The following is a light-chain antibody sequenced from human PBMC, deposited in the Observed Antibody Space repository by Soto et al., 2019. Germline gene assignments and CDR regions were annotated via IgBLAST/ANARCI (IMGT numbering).Light chain of an antibody. J-gene: IGKJ2*01. Sequence: EIVLTQSPGTLSLSPGERATLSCRASQSVSSSYLAWYQQKPGQAPRLLIYGASSRATGIPDRFSGSGSGTDFTLNITRLEPEDFEVYYCQQSGSSPRYTFGQGTKLEIK. CDR2: GAS. V-gene: IGKV3-20*01. CDR1: QSVSSSY. CDR3: QQSGSSPRYT.